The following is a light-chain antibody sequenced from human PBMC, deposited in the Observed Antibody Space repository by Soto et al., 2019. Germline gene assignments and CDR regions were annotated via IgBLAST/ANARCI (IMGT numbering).Light chain of an antibody. V-gene: IGLV2-8*01. CDR3: SSYAGSDKFVI. CDR1: SSDIGGYNY. Sequence: QSALTHPPSAFGSPGQSVTISCTGSSSDIGGYNYVSWYQQHPGTAPHLIIYEVSKRPSGVSDRFSGSKSGSTASLTVSGLQADDEAHYFCSSYAGSDKFVIFGGGTKLTVL. CDR2: EVS. J-gene: IGLJ2*01.